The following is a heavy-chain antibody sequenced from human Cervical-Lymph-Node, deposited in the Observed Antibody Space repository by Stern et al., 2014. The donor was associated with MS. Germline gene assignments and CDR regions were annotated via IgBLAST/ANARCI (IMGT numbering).Heavy chain of an antibody. CDR2: ISPNSGGT. CDR1: GYKFTGYY. CDR3: AREGGDTIVVLAATYGMNV. D-gene: IGHD2-15*01. Sequence: QVQLVDSGAEVKKPGASVKVACKTSGYKFTGYYMHWVRQAPGQGLEWMGRISPNSGGTNYAQKFQGRVTMTRDTSTSTAYMELTRLTSDDTAIYYCAREGGDTIVVLAATYGMNVWGQGTTVTVS. J-gene: IGHJ6*02. V-gene: IGHV1-2*06.